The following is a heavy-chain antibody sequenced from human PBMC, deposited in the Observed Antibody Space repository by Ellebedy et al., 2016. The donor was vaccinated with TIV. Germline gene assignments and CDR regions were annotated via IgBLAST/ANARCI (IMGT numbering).Heavy chain of an antibody. Sequence: SETLSLTXTVSGGSISSGGYYRSWIRQHPGKGLEWIGYIYYSGSTYYNPSLKSRVTISVDTSKNQFSLKLSSVTAADTAVYYCARVGREFTTWGDAFDIWGQGTMVTVSS. CDR2: IYYSGST. CDR1: GGSISSGGYY. D-gene: IGHD3-10*01. CDR3: ARVGREFTTWGDAFDI. V-gene: IGHV4-31*03. J-gene: IGHJ3*02.